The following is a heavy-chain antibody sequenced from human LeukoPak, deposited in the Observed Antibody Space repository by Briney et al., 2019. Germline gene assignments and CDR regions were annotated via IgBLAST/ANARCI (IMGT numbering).Heavy chain of an antibody. CDR1: GGSISSYY. CDR3: AREKDGYILVD. CDR2: IYYSGST. J-gene: IGHJ4*02. V-gene: IGHV4-59*01. Sequence: SETLSHTCTVSGGSISSYYWSWIRQPPGKGLEWIGYIYYSGSTNYNPSLKSRVTISVDTSKNQFSLKLSSVTAADTAVYYCAREKDGYILVDWGQGTLVTVSS. D-gene: IGHD5-24*01.